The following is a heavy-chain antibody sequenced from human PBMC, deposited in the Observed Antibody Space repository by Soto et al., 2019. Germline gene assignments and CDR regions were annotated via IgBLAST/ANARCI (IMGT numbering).Heavy chain of an antibody. J-gene: IGHJ5*01. V-gene: IGHV5-51*01. Sequence: PGETLMTSWKASGYSFSTNWIAWARQKPGKGLEGMGSIFPGDPDTRYSPSFHGQVTISADESISAAYRQWGSLKASDSARYYCARLIGSSSWFDSWGQGALVTVSS. CDR1: GYSFSTNW. D-gene: IGHD6-13*01. CDR2: IFPGDPDT. CDR3: ARLIGSSSWFDS.